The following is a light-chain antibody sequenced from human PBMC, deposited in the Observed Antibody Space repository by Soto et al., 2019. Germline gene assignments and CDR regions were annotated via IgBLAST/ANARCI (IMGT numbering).Light chain of an antibody. CDR1: QSVNKW. Sequence: DIQMTQSPSTLSASVGDRVTITCRASQSVNKWLAWFQQKPGKVPKLLIFDASTLQTGVPSRFSGSGSGTEFTLTNSSLQPDDFATYYCQHYNSYSEAFGQGTKVDIK. V-gene: IGKV1-5*01. CDR2: DAS. CDR3: QHYNSYSEA. J-gene: IGKJ1*01.